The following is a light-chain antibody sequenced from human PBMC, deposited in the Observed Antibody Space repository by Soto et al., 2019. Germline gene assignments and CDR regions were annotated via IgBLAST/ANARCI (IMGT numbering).Light chain of an antibody. CDR2: GAS. Sequence: EIVLTQSPGTLSLSPGERATLSCRASQSFNSIYLAWYQQKPGQAPRLLIYGASSRATGIPDRFSGSGSGTDFTLTISSLEPEDFAVYYCQQRSNWPTFGQGTRLEIK. CDR1: QSFNSIY. CDR3: QQRSNWPT. J-gene: IGKJ5*01. V-gene: IGKV3D-20*02.